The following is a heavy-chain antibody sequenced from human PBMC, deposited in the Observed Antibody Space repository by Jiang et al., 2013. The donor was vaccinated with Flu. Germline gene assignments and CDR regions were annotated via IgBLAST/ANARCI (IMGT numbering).Heavy chain of an antibody. CDR2: INHSGST. V-gene: IGHV4-34*01. CDR3: ARLNYYYYYGMDV. Sequence: LLKPSETLSLTCAVYGGSFSGYYWSWIRQPPGKGLEWIGEINHSGSTNYNPSLKSRVTISVDTSKNQFSLKLSSVTAADTAVYYCARLNYYYYYGMDVWGKGTTVTVSS. CDR1: GGSFSGYY. J-gene: IGHJ6*04.